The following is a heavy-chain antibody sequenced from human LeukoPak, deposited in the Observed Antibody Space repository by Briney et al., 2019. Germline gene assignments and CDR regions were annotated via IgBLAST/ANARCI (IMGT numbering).Heavy chain of an antibody. CDR1: GYTFTSYD. CDR2: VNPNSGNT. D-gene: IGHD4-17*01. Sequence: ASVKVSCKTSGYTFTSYDLNWVRQATGQGLEWMGWVNPNSGNTGYAQKFQGRVTMTTDTSTSTAYMELRSLRSDDTAVYYCARVNLNGDYAYYYYYMDVWGKGTTVTVSS. CDR3: ARVNLNGDYAYYYYYMDV. J-gene: IGHJ6*03. V-gene: IGHV1-8*01.